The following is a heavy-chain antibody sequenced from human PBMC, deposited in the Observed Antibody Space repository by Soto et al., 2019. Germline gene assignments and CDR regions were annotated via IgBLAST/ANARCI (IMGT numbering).Heavy chain of an antibody. V-gene: IGHV1-69*01. J-gene: IGHJ6*02. Sequence: QVQLVQSGAEVKKPGSSVKVSCKASGGTFSSYAISWVRQAPGQGLEWMGGIIPIFGTANYAQKFQGRVTITADESTSTAYMGLSSLRSEDTAVYYCASAPGYSYGYGYYYYGMDVWGQGTTVTVSS. CDR1: GGTFSSYA. D-gene: IGHD5-18*01. CDR3: ASAPGYSYGYGYYYYGMDV. CDR2: IIPIFGTA.